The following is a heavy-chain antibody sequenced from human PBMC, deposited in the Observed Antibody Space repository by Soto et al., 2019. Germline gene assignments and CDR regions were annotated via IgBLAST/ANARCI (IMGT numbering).Heavy chain of an antibody. CDR2: ISAYNGNT. CDR1: GYTFTSYG. J-gene: IGHJ4*02. CDR3: ARDLGAAAGPYYFDY. D-gene: IGHD6-13*01. Sequence: VSCKASGYTFTSYGISWVRQAPGQGLEWMGWISAYNGNTNYAQKLQGRVTMTTDTSTSTAYMELRSLRSDDTAVYYCARDLGAAAGPYYFDYWGQGTLVTVSS. V-gene: IGHV1-18*01.